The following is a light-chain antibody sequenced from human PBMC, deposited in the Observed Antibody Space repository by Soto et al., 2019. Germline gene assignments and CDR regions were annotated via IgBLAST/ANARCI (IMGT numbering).Light chain of an antibody. J-gene: IGKJ1*01. Sequence: EVVLTQSPGTLSLSPGERATLSCRASQSVGSSYLAWYQQKPGQAPRVLIYEASNRAAGIPGRFSGSGSGTDFTLTISNLEPEDFAVYYCQQHSHWPPWTFGQVTKVDIK. CDR2: EAS. CDR1: QSVGSSY. V-gene: IGKV3D-20*02. CDR3: QQHSHWPPWT.